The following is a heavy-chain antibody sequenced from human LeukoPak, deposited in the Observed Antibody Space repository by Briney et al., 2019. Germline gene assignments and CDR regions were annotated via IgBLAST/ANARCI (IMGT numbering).Heavy chain of an antibody. CDR3: ASHWAQQVVSDY. Sequence: GGSLRLSCAASGFTFSSYGMHWVRQAPGKGLEWVAVISYDGRDKYYADSVKGRFTVSRDNSKNTLYLQMNSLRAEDTAVYYCASHWAQQVVSDYWGQGTLVTVSS. J-gene: IGHJ4*02. CDR1: GFTFSSYG. V-gene: IGHV3-30*03. D-gene: IGHD6-13*01. CDR2: ISYDGRDK.